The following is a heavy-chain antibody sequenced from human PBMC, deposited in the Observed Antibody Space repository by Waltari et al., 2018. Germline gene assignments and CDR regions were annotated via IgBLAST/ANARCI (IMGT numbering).Heavy chain of an antibody. J-gene: IGHJ3*02. V-gene: IGHV3-7*01. D-gene: IGHD3-10*01. CDR3: TRGSMVQGVNDAFDI. CDR1: GFTFSSYW. Sequence: EVQLVESGGGLVQPGGSLRLSCAASGFTFSSYWMSWVRQAPGKGLEWVANIKQDGSEKYYVDSVKGRFTISRDNAKNSLYLQMNSLRAEDTAVYYCTRGSMVQGVNDAFDIWGQGTMVTVSS. CDR2: IKQDGSEK.